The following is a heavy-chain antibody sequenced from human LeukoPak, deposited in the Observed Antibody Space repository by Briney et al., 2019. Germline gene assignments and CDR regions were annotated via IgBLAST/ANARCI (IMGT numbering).Heavy chain of an antibody. CDR3: AKDGGADYYYYMDV. J-gene: IGHJ6*03. Sequence: GGSLRLSCAASGFTFDDYAMHRVRQAPGKGLGWVSGISWNSGSIGYADSVKGRFTISRDNAKNSLYLQMNSLRAEDTALYYCAKDGGADYYYYMDVWGKGTTVTISS. CDR2: ISWNSGSI. D-gene: IGHD3-16*01. CDR1: GFTFDDYA. V-gene: IGHV3-9*01.